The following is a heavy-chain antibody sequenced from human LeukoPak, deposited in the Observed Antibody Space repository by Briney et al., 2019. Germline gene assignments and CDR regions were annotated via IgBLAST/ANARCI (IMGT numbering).Heavy chain of an antibody. CDR1: GGSFSGYY. J-gene: IGHJ4*02. CDR2: INHSGST. D-gene: IGHD2-2*01. Sequence: SETLSLTCAVYGGSFSGYYWSWIRQPPGKGLEWIGEINHSGSTNYNPSLKSRVTISVDTSKNQFSLKLSSVTAADTAVYYCARGVGRPAAFWEGFDYWGQGTLVTVSS. CDR3: ARGVGRPAAFWEGFDY. V-gene: IGHV4-34*01.